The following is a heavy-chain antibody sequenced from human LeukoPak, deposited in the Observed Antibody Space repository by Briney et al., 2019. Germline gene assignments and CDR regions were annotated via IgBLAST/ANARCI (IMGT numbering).Heavy chain of an antibody. CDR2: INHSGST. J-gene: IGHJ3*01. CDR3: ARQTKYYDILTGYRPDAFDV. Sequence: SETLSLTCAVYGGSFSGYYWSWIRQPPGKGLEWIGEINHSGSTNYNPSLKSRVTISVDTSKNQFSLKLRSVTAADTAVYYCARQTKYYDILTGYRPDAFDVWGQGTMVTVSS. V-gene: IGHV4-34*01. CDR1: GGSFSGYY. D-gene: IGHD3-9*01.